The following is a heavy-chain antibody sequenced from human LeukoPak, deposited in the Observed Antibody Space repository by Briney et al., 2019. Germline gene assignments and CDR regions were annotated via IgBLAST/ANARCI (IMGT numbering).Heavy chain of an antibody. CDR2: IYSGGST. Sequence: PGGSLRLSCAASGFTITITYMTWVRQAPGKGLEWVSVIYSGGSTYYADSVKGRFTISRDNSKNTLFLQMNSLRAGDTAVYYCARSTVTMVDYWGQGTLVTVSS. J-gene: IGHJ4*02. V-gene: IGHV3-66*01. CDR1: GFTITITY. D-gene: IGHD3-10*01. CDR3: ARSTVTMVDY.